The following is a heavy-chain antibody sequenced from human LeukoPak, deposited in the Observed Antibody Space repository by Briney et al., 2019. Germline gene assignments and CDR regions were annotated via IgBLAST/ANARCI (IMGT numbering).Heavy chain of an antibody. D-gene: IGHD3-10*01. J-gene: IGHJ4*02. Sequence: PGGSLRLSCTASGFTFTSHWMHWVRQVPGKGLVWVSRNGDGSGTNHAASVKGRFTISRDNAKNTLYLQMNSLRVEDTAVYYCARDRVYSSGSSDYWGQGTLVTVSS. V-gene: IGHV3-74*01. CDR3: ARDRVYSSGSSDY. CDR1: GFTFTSHW. CDR2: NGDGSGT.